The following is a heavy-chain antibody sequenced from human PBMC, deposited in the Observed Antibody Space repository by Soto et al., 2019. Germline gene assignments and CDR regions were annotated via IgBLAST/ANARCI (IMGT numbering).Heavy chain of an antibody. CDR1: GGSISSIRFS. CDR2: IYNTGRT. Sequence: PSETLSHTCTVSGGSISSIRFSWDWIRQPPGKGLEWVGGIYNTGRTSYNPSLQSRVTISIDMSKNQFSLRLTSVTAADTAIYYCARFDAWGQGTLVTVSS. V-gene: IGHV4-39*01. J-gene: IGHJ5*02. CDR3: ARFDA.